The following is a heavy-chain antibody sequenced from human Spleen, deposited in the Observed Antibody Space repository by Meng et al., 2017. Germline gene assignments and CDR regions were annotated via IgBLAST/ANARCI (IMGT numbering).Heavy chain of an antibody. CDR3: ARGPTTMAHDFDY. V-gene: IGHV4-34*01. J-gene: IGHJ4*02. CDR2: INHSGST. Sequence: QVARTQWCAGLFKPSEPLSLPCVVSGGSFSDYYWSWIRQPPGKGLEWIGEINHSGSTNYNPSLESRATISVDTSQNNLSLKLSSVTAADSAVYYCARGPTTMAHDFDYWGQGTLVTVSS. CDR1: GGSFSDYY. D-gene: IGHD4-11*01.